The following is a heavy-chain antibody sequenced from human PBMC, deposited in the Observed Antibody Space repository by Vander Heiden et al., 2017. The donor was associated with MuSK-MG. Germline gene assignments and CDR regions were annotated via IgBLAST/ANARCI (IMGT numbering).Heavy chain of an antibody. Sequence: EVQLVESGGGLVQPGGSLRLSFAASGFTFSSYAMSWVRQAPGKGLEWVSAIGGSGGSTYYADSVKGRFTISRDNSKNTRYLKRNSMRAEETAVYYCAKVIVGGGAATYYFDYWGQGTMVTVSS. CDR2: IGGSGGST. CDR3: AKVIVGGGAATYYFDY. J-gene: IGHJ4*02. CDR1: GFTFSSYA. V-gene: IGHV3-23*04. D-gene: IGHD2-15*01.